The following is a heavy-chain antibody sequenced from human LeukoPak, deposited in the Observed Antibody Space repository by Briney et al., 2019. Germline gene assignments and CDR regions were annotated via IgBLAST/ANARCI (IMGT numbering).Heavy chain of an antibody. CDR1: GFTFSSYG. J-gene: IGHJ4*02. D-gene: IGHD6-13*01. V-gene: IGHV3-33*01. CDR2: IWYDGSNK. Sequence: GGSVRLSCAASGFTFSSYGMHWVRQAPGKGLEWVAVIWYDGSNKYYADSVKGRFTISRDNSKNTLYLQMNSLRAEDTAVYYCARGKYPYSSSWYSYWGQGTLVTVSS. CDR3: ARGKYPYSSSWYSY.